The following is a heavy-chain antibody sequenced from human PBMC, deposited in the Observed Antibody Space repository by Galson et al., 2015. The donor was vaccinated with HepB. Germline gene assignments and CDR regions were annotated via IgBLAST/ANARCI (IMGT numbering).Heavy chain of an antibody. V-gene: IGHV3-21*01. CDR3: IAGGVSYFDH. CDR2: ITTSSTYI. CDR1: GFTFHTYD. Sequence: LRLSCAASGFTFHTYDMNWVRQAPGKGLEWVSSITTSSTYIFYADSVKGRLTISRDNAKNSLYLQMNSLRSEDTAIYYCIAGGVSYFDHWGQGTLVTVSS. J-gene: IGHJ4*02. D-gene: IGHD2-8*02.